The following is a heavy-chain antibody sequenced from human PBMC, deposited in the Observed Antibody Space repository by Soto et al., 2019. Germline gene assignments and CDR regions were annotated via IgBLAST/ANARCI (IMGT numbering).Heavy chain of an antibody. CDR1: GGSISSGDYY. V-gene: IGHV4-30-4*01. CDR2: IYYSGST. Sequence: SETLSLTCTVSGGSISSGDYYWSWIRQPPGKGLEWIGYIYYSGSTYYNPSLKSRVTISVDTSKNQFSLKLSSATAADTAVYYCARGSWNLLPFDYWGQGTLVTVSS. J-gene: IGHJ4*02. CDR3: ARGSWNLLPFDY. D-gene: IGHD1-1*01.